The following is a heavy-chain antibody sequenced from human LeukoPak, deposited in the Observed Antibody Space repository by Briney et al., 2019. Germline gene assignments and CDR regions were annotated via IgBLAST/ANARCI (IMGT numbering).Heavy chain of an antibody. CDR2: INHSGST. CDR3: ARVNDCSSTSCSINFDY. Sequence: SETLSLTCAVYGGSFSGYYWSWIRQPPGKGLEWIGEINHSGSTNYNPSLKSRVTISVDTSKNQFSLKLSSVTAADTAVYYCARVNDCSSTSCSINFDYWGQGTLVTASS. J-gene: IGHJ4*02. D-gene: IGHD2-2*01. V-gene: IGHV4-34*01. CDR1: GGSFSGYY.